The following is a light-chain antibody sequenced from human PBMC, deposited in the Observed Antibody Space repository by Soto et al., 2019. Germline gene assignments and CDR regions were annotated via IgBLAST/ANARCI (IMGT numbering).Light chain of an antibody. CDR2: LERSGSY. V-gene: IGLV4-60*02. J-gene: IGLJ2*01. CDR1: SGHSSYI. CDR3: ETWDSNTRV. Sequence: QLVLTQSSSASASLGSSVKLTCTLSSGHSSYIIAWHQQQPGKAPRYLMKLERSGSYNKGSGVPDRFSGSSPGADRYLTISNLQFEDEADYYCETWDSNTRVFGGGTKLTVL.